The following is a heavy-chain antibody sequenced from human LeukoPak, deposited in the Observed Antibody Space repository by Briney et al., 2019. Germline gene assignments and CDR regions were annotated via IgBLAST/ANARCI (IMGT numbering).Heavy chain of an antibody. CDR1: GGSISSSSYY. CDR2: IYYSGST. CDR3: ARLTNYDILTGYYSTGYYFDY. V-gene: IGHV4-39*01. Sequence: SETLSLTCTVSGGSISSSSYYWGWIRQPPGKGLEWIGSIYYSGSTYYNPSLKSRVTISVDTSKNQFSLKLSSVTAADTAVYYCARLTNYDILTGYYSTGYYFDYWGQGTLVTVSS. D-gene: IGHD3-9*01. J-gene: IGHJ4*02.